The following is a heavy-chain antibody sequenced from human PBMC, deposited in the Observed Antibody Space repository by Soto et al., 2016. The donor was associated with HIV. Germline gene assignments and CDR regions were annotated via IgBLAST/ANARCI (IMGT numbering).Heavy chain of an antibody. D-gene: IGHD5-12*01. Sequence: QVQLVQSGAEVKKPGASVKVSCKVSGYTFTSYGISWVRQAPGQGLEWMGWISAYNGNTNQAQKLQGRVTMTTDTSTSTAYMELRGLRSDDTAVYYCARDIVATISPIQLWLDDAFDIWGQGTMVTVSS. CDR2: ISAYNGNT. J-gene: IGHJ3*02. CDR1: GYTFTSYG. V-gene: IGHV1-18*01. CDR3: ARDIVATISPIQLWLDDAFDI.